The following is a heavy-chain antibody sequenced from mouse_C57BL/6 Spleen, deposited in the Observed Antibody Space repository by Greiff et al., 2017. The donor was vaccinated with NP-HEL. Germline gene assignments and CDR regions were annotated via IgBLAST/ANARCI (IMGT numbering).Heavy chain of an antibody. CDR1: GFTFSSYT. CDR2: ISGGGGNT. Sequence: EVMLVESGGGLVKPGGSLKLSCAASGFTFSSYTMSWVRQTPEKRLEWVATISGGGGNTYYPDSVKGRFTISRDNAKNTLYLPMSSLRSEDTALYYCARHYYGSSYWLAYWGQGALVTVSA. CDR3: ARHYYGSSYWLAY. J-gene: IGHJ3*01. V-gene: IGHV5-9*01. D-gene: IGHD1-1*01.